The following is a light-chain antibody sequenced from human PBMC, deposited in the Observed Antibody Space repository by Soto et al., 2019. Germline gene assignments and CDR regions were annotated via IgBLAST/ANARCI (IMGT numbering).Light chain of an antibody. J-gene: IGKJ1*01. CDR3: QQRSNWWT. CDR1: QSVSSY. Sequence: EIVLTQSPATLSLSPGERATLSCRASQSVSSYLAWYQQKPGQAPRLLIYDASNRATGIPARFSGSGSGKDLPITISSLEPEDFAVYYCQQRSNWWTFGQGTKVEIK. V-gene: IGKV3-11*01. CDR2: DAS.